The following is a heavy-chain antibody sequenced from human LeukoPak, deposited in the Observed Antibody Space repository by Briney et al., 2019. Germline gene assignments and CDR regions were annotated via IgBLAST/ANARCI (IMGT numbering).Heavy chain of an antibody. CDR1: GYTFTGYY. J-gene: IGHJ3*02. Sequence: AASVKVSCKASGYTFTGYYMHWVRQAPGQGLEWMGWINPNSGGTNYAQKLQGWVTMTRDTSISTAYMELSRLRSDDTAVYYCARGGITGTTRGPTRLNDAFDIWGQGTMVTVSS. CDR2: INPNSGGT. D-gene: IGHD1-20*01. V-gene: IGHV1-2*04. CDR3: ARGGITGTTRGPTRLNDAFDI.